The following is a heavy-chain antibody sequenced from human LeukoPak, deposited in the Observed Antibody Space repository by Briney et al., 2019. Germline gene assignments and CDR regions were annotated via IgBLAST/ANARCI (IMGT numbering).Heavy chain of an antibody. CDR3: AGASYDSSGVH. J-gene: IGHJ4*02. D-gene: IGHD3-22*01. CDR2: IYYSGST. V-gene: IGHV4-59*01. CDR1: GGSISSYY. Sequence: PSETLSLTCTVSGGSISSYYWSWIRQPPGKGLEWIGYIYYSGSTNYNPSLKSRVTISVDTSKNQFSLKLSSVTAADTAVYYCAGASYDSSGVHWGQGTQVTVSS.